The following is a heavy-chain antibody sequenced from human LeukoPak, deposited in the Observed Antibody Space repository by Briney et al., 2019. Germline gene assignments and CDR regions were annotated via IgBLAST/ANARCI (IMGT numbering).Heavy chain of an antibody. Sequence: ASVKVSCKASGYTFTSYDINWVQQATGQGLEWMGWMNPNSGNTGYAQKFQGRVTMTRNTSISTAYMELSSLRSEDTAVYYCARSRDGYKFPFEWGQGTLVTVS. CDR2: MNPNSGNT. J-gene: IGHJ4*02. CDR1: GYTFTSYD. CDR3: ARSRDGYKFPFE. V-gene: IGHV1-8*01. D-gene: IGHD5-24*01.